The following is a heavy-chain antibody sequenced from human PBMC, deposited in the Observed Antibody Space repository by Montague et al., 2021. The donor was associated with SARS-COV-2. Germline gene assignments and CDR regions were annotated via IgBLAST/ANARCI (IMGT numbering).Heavy chain of an antibody. D-gene: IGHD5-24*01. Sequence: GGIRQIGGKGLEGRGKGGGRGQTNYNPPLNGRGTRFVDTAKTQCSLRLISVTAADMAVYYCARERWPPDYWGQGTLVTVSS. CDR3: ARERWPPDY. V-gene: IGHV4-39*02. CDR2: GGGRGQT. J-gene: IGHJ4*02.